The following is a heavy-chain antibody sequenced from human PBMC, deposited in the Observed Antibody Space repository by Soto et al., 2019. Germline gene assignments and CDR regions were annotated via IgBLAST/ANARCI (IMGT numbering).Heavy chain of an antibody. Sequence: QVQLQESGPGLVKPSQTLSLTCTVSGGSISSGDYYWSWIRQPPGKVLECIGYIYYSGSTYYNPFLKSRFIISVDTSKNQFSLKLSSVSAVVTAVYYWARSRAYYYDHSGLLFDYWGHGTLVTVSS. D-gene: IGHD3-22*01. CDR1: GGSISSGDYY. J-gene: IGHJ4*01. CDR3: ARSRAYYYDHSGLLFDY. V-gene: IGHV4-30-4*01. CDR2: IYYSGST.